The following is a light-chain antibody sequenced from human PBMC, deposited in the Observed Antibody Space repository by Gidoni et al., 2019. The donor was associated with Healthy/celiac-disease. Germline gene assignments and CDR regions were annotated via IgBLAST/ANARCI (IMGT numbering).Light chain of an antibody. Sequence: QSVLPQPPSASGTPGQRVTISCSVSTSNIGSNTVTCYQQLPGTAPNLLIYINNKRPSGVPDRFSGSKSGTAASLAISGLQSEDEADYYCAAWDDSLNGPVFGGGTKLTVL. V-gene: IGLV1-44*01. CDR3: AAWDDSLNGPV. CDR1: TSNIGSNT. CDR2: INN. J-gene: IGLJ2*01.